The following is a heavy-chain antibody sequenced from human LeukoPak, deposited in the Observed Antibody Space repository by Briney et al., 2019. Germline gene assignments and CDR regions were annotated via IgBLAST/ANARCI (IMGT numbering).Heavy chain of an antibody. CDR2: IKQDGSEK. V-gene: IGHV3-7*01. J-gene: IGHJ3*02. CDR1: GFTFSSYW. Sequence: GGSLRLSCAASGFTFSSYWMSWVRQAPGKGLEWVANIKQDGSEKYYVDSVKGRFTISRDNAKNSLYLRMNSLRAEDTAVYYCARGIYGDYEYSDDAFDIWGQGTMVTVSS. D-gene: IGHD4-17*01. CDR3: ARGIYGDYEYSDDAFDI.